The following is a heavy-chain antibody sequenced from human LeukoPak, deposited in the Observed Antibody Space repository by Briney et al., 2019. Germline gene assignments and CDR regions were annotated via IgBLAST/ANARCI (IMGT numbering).Heavy chain of an antibody. Sequence: GGSLRLSCAASGFTFSSYSMNWVRQAPGKGLEWVSSITSSSTYIYYADSVKGRSTISRDNAKNSLHLQMNSLRAEDTAVYFCARDRETFYYGSSGPVLEYFQHWGQGTLVTVSS. CDR2: ITSSSTYI. V-gene: IGHV3-21*06. D-gene: IGHD3-22*01. J-gene: IGHJ1*01. CDR3: ARDRETFYYGSSGPVLEYFQH. CDR1: GFTFSSYS.